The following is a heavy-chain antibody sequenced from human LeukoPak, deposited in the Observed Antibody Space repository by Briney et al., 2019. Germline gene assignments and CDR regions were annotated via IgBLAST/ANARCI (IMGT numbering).Heavy chain of an antibody. CDR3: AREDYRGNTRAFDI. J-gene: IGHJ3*02. CDR1: GFTFSSYG. V-gene: IGHV3-33*01. CDR2: IWYDGSNK. D-gene: IGHD4-23*01. Sequence: GGSLRLSCVVSGFTFSSYGMHWVRQAPGKGLEWVALIWYDGSNKYYADSVMGRFTISRDNSKNTLYLQMNGLRAEDTAVYYCAREDYRGNTRAFDIWGQGTMVTVSS.